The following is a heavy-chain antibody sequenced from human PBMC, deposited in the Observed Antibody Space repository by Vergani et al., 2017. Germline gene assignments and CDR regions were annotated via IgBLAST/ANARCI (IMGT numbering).Heavy chain of an antibody. J-gene: IGHJ5*02. Sequence: QVQLVQSGAEVKKPGASVKVSCKASGYTFTSYYMHWVRQAPGQGLEWMGIINPSGGSTSYAQKFQGRVTITRDTSTSTVYMELSSLRSEDTAVYYCARDLGAGIAAAWNWFDPWGQGTLVTVSS. CDR2: INPSGGST. V-gene: IGHV1-46*03. CDR3: ARDLGAGIAAAWNWFDP. D-gene: IGHD6-13*01. CDR1: GYTFTSYY.